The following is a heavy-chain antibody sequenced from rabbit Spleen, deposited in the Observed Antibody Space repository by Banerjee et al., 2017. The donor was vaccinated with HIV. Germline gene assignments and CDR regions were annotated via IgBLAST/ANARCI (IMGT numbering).Heavy chain of an antibody. CDR1: GVSFSSSSY. CDR3: ARGSATMTMVITGFYFNL. D-gene: IGHD2-1*01. V-gene: IGHV1S40*01. CDR2: IDPVFGST. Sequence: QSLEESGGDLVKPGASLTLTCTASGVSFSSSSYMCWVRQAPGKGLEWIGYIDPVFGSTYYASWVNGRFSISRENTQNTVSLQMNSLTAADTATYFCARGSATMTMVITGFYFNLWGPGTLVTVS. J-gene: IGHJ4*01.